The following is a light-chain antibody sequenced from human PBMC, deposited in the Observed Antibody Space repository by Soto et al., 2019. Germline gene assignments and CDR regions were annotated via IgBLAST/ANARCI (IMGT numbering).Light chain of an antibody. CDR2: DVS. CDR1: QSVGSA. CDR3: HHRSSWPAT. J-gene: IGKJ1*01. Sequence: ETVLTQSPATLSLSPGEGATLSCRASQSVGSALAWYQQKPGQAPRLLIHDVSIRATGVPARFSGSGSGTGFTLPISNLASEDFAVYYCHHRSSWPATFGQGTKVEI. V-gene: IGKV3-11*01.